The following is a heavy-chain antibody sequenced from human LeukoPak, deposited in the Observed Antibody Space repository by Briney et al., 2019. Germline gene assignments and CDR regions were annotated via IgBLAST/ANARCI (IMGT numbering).Heavy chain of an antibody. CDR2: INTNTGNP. CDR3: AREEAGVAIRYYAMDV. Sequence: GASVKVSCKASGYTFSSYAMNWVRQAPGQGLEWMGWINTNTGNPTYAQGFTGRFVFSSDTSVNTAYLQISSLKAEDTAVYYCAREEAGVAIRYYAMDVWGQGTTVTVSS. CDR1: GYTFSSYA. J-gene: IGHJ6*02. V-gene: IGHV7-4-1*02. D-gene: IGHD3-3*01.